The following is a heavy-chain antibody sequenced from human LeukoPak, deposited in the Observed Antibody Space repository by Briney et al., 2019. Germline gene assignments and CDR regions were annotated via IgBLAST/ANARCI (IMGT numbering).Heavy chain of an antibody. Sequence: ASVKVSCKASGYTFTSYDINWVRQATGQGLEWMGWMNPNSGNTGYAQKFQGRVTITRNTSISTAYMELSSLRSEDTAVYYCARSPRPCSSTSCYAKTADGAFDIWGQGTMVTVSS. J-gene: IGHJ3*02. CDR2: MNPNSGNT. CDR3: ARSPRPCSSTSCYAKTADGAFDI. V-gene: IGHV1-8*03. D-gene: IGHD2-2*01. CDR1: GYTFTSYD.